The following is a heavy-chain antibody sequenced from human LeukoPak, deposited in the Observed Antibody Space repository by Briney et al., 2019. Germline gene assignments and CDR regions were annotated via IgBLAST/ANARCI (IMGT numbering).Heavy chain of an antibody. J-gene: IGHJ4*02. V-gene: IGHV3-7*01. D-gene: IGHD3-10*01. CDR1: GFTFSSYW. CDR3: ARGRGVRGVISDY. Sequence: PGGSLRLSCAASGFTFSSYWMSRVRQAPGKGLEWVANIKQDGSEKYYVDYVKGRFTISRDNAKNSLYLQMNSLRAEDTAVYYCARGRGVRGVISDYWGQGTLVTVSS. CDR2: IKQDGSEK.